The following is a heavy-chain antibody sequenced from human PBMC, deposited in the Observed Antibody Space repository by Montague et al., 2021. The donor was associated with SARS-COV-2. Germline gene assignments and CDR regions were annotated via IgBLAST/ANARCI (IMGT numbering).Heavy chain of an antibody. CDR3: ARERLDCNGTSCYTNGLDV. V-gene: IGHV4-61*01. D-gene: IGHD2-15*01. J-gene: IGHJ6*02. Sequence: SETLSLTCTVSGGSVRSGLYYWTWIRQPPGKGLEWIGYVYYSGTANHNPSLKSRLTLTVDTSKNQFSLKLSSVTAADTAIYYCARERLDCNGTSCYTNGLDVWGQGTMVTVSS. CDR2: VYYSGTA. CDR1: GGSVRSGLYY.